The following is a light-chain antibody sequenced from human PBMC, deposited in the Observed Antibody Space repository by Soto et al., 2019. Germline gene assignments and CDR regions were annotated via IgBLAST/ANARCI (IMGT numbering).Light chain of an antibody. J-gene: IGLJ1*01. CDR2: DVS. CDR3: SSYTSSSTLLYV. CDR1: SNDVGGYKY. V-gene: IGLV2-14*01. Sequence: SALTQPASVSGTPGESITISCTGTSNDVGGYKYVSWYQQHPGKAPKLMIYDVSNRPSGVSNRFSGSKSGNTASLTISGLQAEDEADYYCSSYTSSSTLLYVFGTGTKVTVL.